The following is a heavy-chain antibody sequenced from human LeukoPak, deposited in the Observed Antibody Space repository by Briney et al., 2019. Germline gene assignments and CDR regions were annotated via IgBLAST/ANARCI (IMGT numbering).Heavy chain of an antibody. CDR3: ARDAKRIRYFDWSPHRDAFDI. Sequence: ASVKVSCKASDYTFTNYGISWVRQAPGQGLEWMGWISAYNGNTNYAQKLQGRVTMTRDTSTSTVYMELSSLRSEDTAVYYCARDAKRIRYFDWSPHRDAFDIWGQGTMVTVSS. CDR2: ISAYNGNT. CDR1: DYTFTNYG. V-gene: IGHV1-18*01. J-gene: IGHJ3*02. D-gene: IGHD3-9*01.